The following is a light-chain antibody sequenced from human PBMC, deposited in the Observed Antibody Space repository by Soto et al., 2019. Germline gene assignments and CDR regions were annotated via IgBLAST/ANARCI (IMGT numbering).Light chain of an antibody. CDR2: DAS. CDR1: QGISSY. J-gene: IGKJ5*01. V-gene: IGKV3-11*01. Sequence: EIVMKQSPATLSVSPGERATLSCRASQGISSYLAWYQQKPGQAPRLLIYDASIRAIGIPARFSGSGSGTDFALTISSLEPEDSAVYYCQQRSNWPSITFGQGTLLEI. CDR3: QQRSNWPSIT.